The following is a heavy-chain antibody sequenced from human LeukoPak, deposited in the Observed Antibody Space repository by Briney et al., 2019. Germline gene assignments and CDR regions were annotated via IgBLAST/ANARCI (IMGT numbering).Heavy chain of an antibody. CDR1: GYTFTGYY. D-gene: IGHD6-13*01. CDR2: INPNSGGT. V-gene: IGHV1-2*02. CDR3: AIAAAGGMYYYYYDMDV. J-gene: IGHJ6*03. Sequence: ASVKVSCKASGYTFTGYYMHWVRQAPGQGLEWMGWINPNSGGTNYAQKFQGRVTMTRDTSISTAYMELSRLRSDDTAVYYCAIAAAGGMYYYYYDMDVWGKGTTVTVSS.